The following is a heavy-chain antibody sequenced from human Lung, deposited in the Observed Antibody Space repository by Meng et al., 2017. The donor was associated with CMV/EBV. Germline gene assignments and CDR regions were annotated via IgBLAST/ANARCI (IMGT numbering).Heavy chain of an antibody. Sequence: SSXXVSCKASRGRFGNYGISWARQAPGQGLEWMGGIIPFLGVASYAPKFKGRFTITTDKSTGTVYMDLSSLRSEDTAVYYCATDAVARGDYWGQGPMVTVSS. CDR3: ATDAVARGDY. J-gene: IGHJ4*02. V-gene: IGHV1-69*10. CDR1: RGRFGNYG. CDR2: IIPFLGVA. D-gene: IGHD6-19*01.